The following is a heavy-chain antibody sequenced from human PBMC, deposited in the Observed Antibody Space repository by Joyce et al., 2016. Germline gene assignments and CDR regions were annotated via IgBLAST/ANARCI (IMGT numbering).Heavy chain of an antibody. CDR2: IGASGGGI. D-gene: IGHD2-15*01. J-gene: IGHJ3*01. Sequence: EMQLEESGGTLVHPGGSLRLSCTVSQTRRSNNYVMAWVRPAPGKGLVLVSAIGASGGGIYYGDSVKGRFTFSRDNSKNMMFREMTSLKTEDTAIYYCARAMTVVVACTLRDGFDVWGQGTMVAVSS. CDR3: ARAMTVVVACTLRDGFDV. CDR1: QTRRSNNYV. V-gene: IGHV3-23*04.